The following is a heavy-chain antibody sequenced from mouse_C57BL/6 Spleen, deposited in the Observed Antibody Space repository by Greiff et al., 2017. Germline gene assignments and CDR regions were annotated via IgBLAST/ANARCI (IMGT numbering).Heavy chain of an antibody. D-gene: IGHD2-9*01. CDR1: GYAFSSSW. V-gene: IGHV1-82*01. Sequence: QVQLQQSGPELVKPGASVKISCKASGYAFSSSWMNWVKQRPGKGLEWIGRIYPGDGDTNYNGKVKGKATMTADKSSSTAYMQLSSLTSEDSAVYFCARSLLWLRKVYYYSMDYWGQGTSVTVSS. CDR2: IYPGDGDT. CDR3: ARSLLWLRKVYYYSMDY. J-gene: IGHJ4*01.